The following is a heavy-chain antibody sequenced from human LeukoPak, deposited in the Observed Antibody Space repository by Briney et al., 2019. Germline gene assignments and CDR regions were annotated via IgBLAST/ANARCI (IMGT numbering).Heavy chain of an antibody. CDR1: GGSFSNYY. J-gene: IGHJ4*02. D-gene: IGHD6-13*01. CDR3: ATSQSTSWYY. CDR2: INHSGST. Sequence: SETLSHTCAVYGGSFSNYYWSWIRQPPGKGLEWIGEINHSGSTTYNPSLKSRVTMSVDTSKNQFSLKLTSVTAADTAVYYCATSQSTSWYYWGQGTLVTVSS. V-gene: IGHV4-34*01.